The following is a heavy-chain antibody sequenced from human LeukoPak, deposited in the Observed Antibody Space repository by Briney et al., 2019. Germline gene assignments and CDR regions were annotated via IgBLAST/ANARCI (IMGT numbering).Heavy chain of an antibody. V-gene: IGHV3-11*06. CDR2: ISNTGDVT. Sequence: GGSLRLSCAASGFIFGDYYMTWIRQAPGKGLEWVSYISNTGDVTKYADSVKGRFTISRDNAKNSLYLQMNSLRVEDTAVYYCATTSRGSTFDRWGQGKLVTVSS. D-gene: IGHD3-10*01. CDR3: ATTSRGSTFDR. J-gene: IGHJ4*02. CDR1: GFIFGDYY.